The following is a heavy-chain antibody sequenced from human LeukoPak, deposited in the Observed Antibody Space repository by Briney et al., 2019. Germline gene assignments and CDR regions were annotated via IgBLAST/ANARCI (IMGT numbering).Heavy chain of an antibody. CDR2: IYYSGST. CDR3: ARHSYSSGWLHFDY. J-gene: IGHJ4*02. CDR1: GGSISSSYYY. D-gene: IGHD6-19*01. Sequence: SGTLSLTCSVSGGSISSSYYYWGWIRQPPGKGLEWIGSIYYSGSTYYNPSLKSRVTISVDTSKSQFSLKLSSLTAADTAVYYCARHSYSSGWLHFDYWGQGTLVTVSS. V-gene: IGHV4-39*01.